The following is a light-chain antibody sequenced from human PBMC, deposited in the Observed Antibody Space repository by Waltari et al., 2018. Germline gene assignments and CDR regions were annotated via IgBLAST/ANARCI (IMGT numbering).Light chain of an antibody. V-gene: IGKV3-15*01. J-gene: IGKJ1*01. CDR1: QSVSSN. CDR3: HKYYNGPQT. Sequence: ETVMTQSPATLSVSPGERATLSCRASQSVSSNVAWDQHKPGQPPRLLIYVSSTMATGTPVRFSGSGSGTEFTLTISSLQSEDFAVYYCHKYYNGPQTFGQGTKVEIK. CDR2: VSS.